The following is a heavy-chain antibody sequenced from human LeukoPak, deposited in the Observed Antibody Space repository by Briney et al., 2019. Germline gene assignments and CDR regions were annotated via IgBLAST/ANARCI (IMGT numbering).Heavy chain of an antibody. CDR1: ALTFSTYC. CDR2: IKYAGIET. CDR3: ARDLVTEPTGDWFDP. D-gene: IGHD2-2*01. V-gene: IGHV3-7*01. J-gene: IGHJ5*02. Sequence: GGSLRLSCAASALTFSTYCIAWVRQAPGKWMEWVANIKYAGIETYYVDSLKGRFTISRDNAKNSLYLQMTRLRDEDTAVYYCARDLVTEPTGDWFDPWGQGTLVTVSS.